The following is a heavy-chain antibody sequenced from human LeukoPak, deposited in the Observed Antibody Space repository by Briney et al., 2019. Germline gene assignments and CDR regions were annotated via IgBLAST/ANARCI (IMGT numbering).Heavy chain of an antibody. CDR1: GFTFSSYA. CDR3: AKDGLTVAVGGSFDY. Sequence: GGSLRLSCAASGFTFSSYAMSWVRQAPGKGLEWVSAISGSSGSTYYADSVKGRFTISRDNSKNSLYLQMNSLRAEDTAVYYCAKDGLTVAVGGSFDYWGQGTLVTVSS. V-gene: IGHV3-23*01. J-gene: IGHJ4*02. D-gene: IGHD6-19*01. CDR2: ISGSSGST.